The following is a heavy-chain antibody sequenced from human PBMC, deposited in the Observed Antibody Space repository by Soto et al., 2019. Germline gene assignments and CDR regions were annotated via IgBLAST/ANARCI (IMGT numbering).Heavy chain of an antibody. V-gene: IGHV1-46*01. CDR2: INPSGGST. J-gene: IGHJ4*02. CDR1: GYTFTSYY. CDR3: ARASVSKGTPRTYFDY. D-gene: IGHD1-1*01. Sequence: QVQLVQSGAEVKKPGASVKVSCKASGYTFTSYYMHWVRQAPGQGLEWMGIINPSGGSTSYAQKFQGRVTMTRDTSTNTVYMELSSLRSEDTAVYYCARASVSKGTPRTYFDYWGQGTLVTVSS.